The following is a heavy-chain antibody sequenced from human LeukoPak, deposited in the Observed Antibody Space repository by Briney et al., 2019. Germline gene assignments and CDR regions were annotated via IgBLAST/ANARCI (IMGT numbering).Heavy chain of an antibody. CDR2: IYSDGNA. CDR1: GFTVSSNY. D-gene: IGHD5-24*01. J-gene: IGHJ3*02. V-gene: IGHV3-53*01. CDR3: ARVKRDGFNSDAFDI. Sequence: GGSLRLSCAASGFTVSSNYMNWVRQTPGKGLEWVSVIYSDGNAYYADSVRSRFTISRDNSKNTLYLQMNSLRAEDTAVYYCARVKRDGFNSDAFDIWGQGTMVTVSS.